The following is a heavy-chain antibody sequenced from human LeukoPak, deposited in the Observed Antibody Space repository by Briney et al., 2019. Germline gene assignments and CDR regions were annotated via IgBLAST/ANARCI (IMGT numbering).Heavy chain of an antibody. D-gene: IGHD2-2*01. CDR2: ISGSGGST. V-gene: IGHV3-23*01. CDR3: AKDLYCSSTSCSAASDY. CDR1: GFTFSNYA. J-gene: IGHJ4*02. Sequence: AGGSLRLSCAASGFTFSNYAMSWVRQAPGKGLEWVSAISGSGGSTYYADSVKGRFTISRDNSKDTLYLQMNSLRAEDTAVYYCAKDLYCSSTSCSAASDYWGQGTLVTVSS.